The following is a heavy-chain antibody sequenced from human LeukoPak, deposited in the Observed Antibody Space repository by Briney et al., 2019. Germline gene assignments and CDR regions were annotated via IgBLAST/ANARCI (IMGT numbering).Heavy chain of an antibody. V-gene: IGHV1-3*01. CDR2: INAGNGNT. D-gene: IGHD3-10*01. Sequence: ASVKVSCKASGYTFISYTLHWVRQAPGQRLEWMGWINAGNGNTKYSQKFQGRVTFTRDTSASTAYMELSSLRSEDTAMYYCAKGTLDAFDIWGQGTMVTVSS. J-gene: IGHJ3*02. CDR3: AKGTLDAFDI. CDR1: GYTFISYT.